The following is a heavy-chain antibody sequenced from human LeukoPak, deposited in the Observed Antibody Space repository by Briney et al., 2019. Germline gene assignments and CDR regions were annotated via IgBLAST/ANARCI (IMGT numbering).Heavy chain of an antibody. V-gene: IGHV4-30-2*01. CDR3: ARDGGTTSNPSHDTFAI. J-gene: IGHJ3*02. Sequence: SSETLSLTCTVSGGSISSGANYWSWIRQPPGRGLEWIGYISHSESAYYSPSLESRITISVGRSKNQFSLKLKSVTAADTAIYYCARDGGTTSNPSHDTFAIWGQGTMVAVSS. CDR1: GGSISSGANY. D-gene: IGHD4-11*01. CDR2: ISHSESA.